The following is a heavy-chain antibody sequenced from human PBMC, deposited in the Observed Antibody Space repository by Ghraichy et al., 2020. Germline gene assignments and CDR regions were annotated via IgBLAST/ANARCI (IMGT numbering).Heavy chain of an antibody. CDR2: IYYSGST. CDR1: GGSISSSSYY. CDR3: ARGYCSSTSCVYYYYGMDV. V-gene: IGHV4-39*01. J-gene: IGHJ6*02. D-gene: IGHD2-2*01. Sequence: SETLSLTCTVSGGSISSSSYYWGWIRQPPGKGLEWIGSIYYSGSTYYNPSLKSRVTISVDTSKNQFSLKLSSVTAADTAVYYCARGYCSSTSCVYYYYGMDVWGQGTTVTVSS.